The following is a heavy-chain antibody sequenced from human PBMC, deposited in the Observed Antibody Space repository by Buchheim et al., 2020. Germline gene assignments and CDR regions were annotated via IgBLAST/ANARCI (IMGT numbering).Heavy chain of an antibody. J-gene: IGHJ6*02. CDR3: ARLISKVGDYYYYAMDV. V-gene: IGHV4-59*01. CDR1: GGSMSGYY. Sequence: QVQLQESGPGLVKPSETLSLTCTVSGGSMSGYYWSWIRQPPGKGLEWIGYIYYSGGTRYNPSLKSRVTMSVDTSKNQFSLKLSSVTAADTALNYCARLISKVGDYYYYAMDVWGQGTT. D-gene: IGHD4-17*01. CDR2: IYYSGGT.